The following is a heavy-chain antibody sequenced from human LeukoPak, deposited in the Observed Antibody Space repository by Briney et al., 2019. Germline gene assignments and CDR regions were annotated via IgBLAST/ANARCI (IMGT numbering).Heavy chain of an antibody. Sequence: GGSLRLSCAAPGFPFSSYAMSWVRQAPGKGLGWVSAISGSGGSTYYADSVKGRFTISRDNPKNTLYLQMNSLRAEDTAVYYCAKDLGYCSSTSCYGNSFDYWGQGTLVTVSS. CDR1: GFPFSSYA. J-gene: IGHJ4*02. CDR2: ISGSGGST. D-gene: IGHD2-2*01. CDR3: AKDLGYCSSTSCYGNSFDY. V-gene: IGHV3-23*01.